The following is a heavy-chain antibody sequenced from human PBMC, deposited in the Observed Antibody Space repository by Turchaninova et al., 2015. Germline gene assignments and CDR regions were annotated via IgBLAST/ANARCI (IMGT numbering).Heavy chain of an antibody. Sequence: EVTLLESGGGLVPPGGSLRLSCAASGVTFSSYAMSWVRRAPGKGLVWGAALRGSGRSTYYADSVKGRFNISREKSKNTLYLQMNSLRAEDTAVYYCAKQSFYGDTDGWGQGTLVTVSS. CDR1: GVTFSSYA. J-gene: IGHJ4*02. CDR3: AKQSFYGDTDG. CDR2: LRGSGRST. V-gene: IGHV3-23*01. D-gene: IGHD4-17*01.